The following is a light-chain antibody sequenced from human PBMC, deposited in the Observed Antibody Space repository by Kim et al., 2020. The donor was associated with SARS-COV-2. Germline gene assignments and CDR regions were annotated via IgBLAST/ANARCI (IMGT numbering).Light chain of an antibody. CDR3: QQYNSYPLT. V-gene: IGKV1-16*02. CDR1: QGIANY. Sequence: DIQMTQSPSSLSASVGDIVSITCRASQGIANYLAWFQQKPGKAPKALIFSAFSLQSGVPSKFSGSRSGTEFTLTISGLQPDDAGTYYCQQYNSYPLTFGGGTKVDIK. CDR2: SAF. J-gene: IGKJ4*01.